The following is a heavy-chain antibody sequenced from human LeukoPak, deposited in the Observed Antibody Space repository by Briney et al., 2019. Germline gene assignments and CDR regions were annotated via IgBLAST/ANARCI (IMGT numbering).Heavy chain of an antibody. CDR3: GRDRQWLVGGYYYYYYGMDV. J-gene: IGHJ6*02. CDR1: GFTFISYS. CDR2: IISISSYI. D-gene: IGHD6-19*01. Sequence: GGSLRLSCAASGFTFISYSMNWVRQAPGKGLEWVSSIISISSYIYYAHSVKGRFTIYRDKDKNSLYLQMNRLRAEDTAVYYCGRDRQWLVGGYYYYYYGMDVWGQGTTVTVSS. V-gene: IGHV3-21*01.